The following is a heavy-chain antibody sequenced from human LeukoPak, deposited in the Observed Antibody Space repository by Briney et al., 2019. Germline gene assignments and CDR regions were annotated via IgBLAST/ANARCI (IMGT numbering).Heavy chain of an antibody. Sequence: PETLSLTCTVSGGSISSTSHYWGWIRQPPGKGLEWIGSFYYSGNTYYYNPSLKSRVTISVDTSKNQFSLKVNSVTAADTAVYYCATIVVVVAATPGDYVDVWGKGTTVTVSS. CDR1: GGSISSTSHY. V-gene: IGHV4-39*07. CDR3: ATIVVVVAATPGDYVDV. D-gene: IGHD2-15*01. CDR2: FYYSGNTY. J-gene: IGHJ6*03.